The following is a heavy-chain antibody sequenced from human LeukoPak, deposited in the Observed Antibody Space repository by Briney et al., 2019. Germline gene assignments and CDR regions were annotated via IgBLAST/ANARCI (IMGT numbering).Heavy chain of an antibody. CDR1: GFTFNNHD. CDR3: AKPRDIDSWAFDV. D-gene: IGHD2-15*01. CDR2: ISYDGRNK. V-gene: IGHV3-30*18. J-gene: IGHJ3*01. Sequence: GGSLRLSCAASGFTFNNHDMHWVRQAPGKGLEWVAGISYDGRNKYYADSVKGRFTISRDNSKNTLNLQMNSLRTEDTAVYYCAKPRDIDSWAFDVWGQGTMLTVS.